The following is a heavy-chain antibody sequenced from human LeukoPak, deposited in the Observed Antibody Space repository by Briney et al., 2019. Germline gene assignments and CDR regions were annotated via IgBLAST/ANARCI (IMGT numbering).Heavy chain of an antibody. CDR3: ARDQGMVYAIYYFDY. V-gene: IGHV1-46*01. J-gene: IGHJ4*02. D-gene: IGHD2-8*01. Sequence: ASVKVSCKASGYTFTSYYMHWVRQAPGQGLEWMGIINPSGGSTSYAQKFQGRVTMTRDTSTSTVYMELSSLRSEDTAVYYCARDQGMVYAIYYFDYWGQGTLVTVSS. CDR1: GYTFTSYY. CDR2: INPSGGST.